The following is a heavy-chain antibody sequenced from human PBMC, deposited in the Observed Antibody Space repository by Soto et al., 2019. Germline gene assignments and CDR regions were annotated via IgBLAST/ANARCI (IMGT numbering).Heavy chain of an antibody. CDR1: GSTFSSYT. V-gene: IGHV1-69*04. CDR3: ARDQSWHDLVWWFDP. J-gene: IGHJ5*02. CDR2: IIPILGIA. D-gene: IGHD1-1*01. Sequence: SSVKVSCKASGSTFSSYTISWVRQAPGQGLEWMGRIIPILGIANYAQKFQGRVTITADKSTSTAYMELSSLRSEDTAVYYCARDQSWHDLVWWFDPWGQGTLVTVSS.